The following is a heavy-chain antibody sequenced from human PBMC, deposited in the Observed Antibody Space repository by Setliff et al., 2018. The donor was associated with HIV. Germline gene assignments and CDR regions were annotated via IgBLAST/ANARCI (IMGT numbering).Heavy chain of an antibody. CDR2: ISAYNGNT. V-gene: IGHV1-18*01. J-gene: IGHJ1*01. CDR3: ARDRATYYDILTGYYKRPGSEYFQH. CDR1: GYTFTSYD. D-gene: IGHD3-9*01. Sequence: ASVKVSCKASGYTFTSYDISWVRQAPGQGLEWMGWISAYNGNTNYAQKLQGRATMTTDTSTSTAYMELRSLRSDDTAVYYCARDRATYYDILTGYYKRPGSEYFQHWGQGTLVTVSS.